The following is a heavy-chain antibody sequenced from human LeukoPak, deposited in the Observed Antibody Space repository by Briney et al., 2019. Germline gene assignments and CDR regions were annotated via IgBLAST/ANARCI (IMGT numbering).Heavy chain of an antibody. V-gene: IGHV3-7*01. D-gene: IGHD3-10*01. CDR2: IKQDGSEK. CDR1: GFTFSSYW. J-gene: IGHJ4*02. Sequence: GGSLRLSCAACGFTFSSYWMSWVRQAPGKGLEWVANIKQDGSEKYYVDSVKGRFTISRDNAKNSLYLQMNSLRAEDTAVYYCARGGLLWFGEPPHYFDYWGQGTLVTVSS. CDR3: ARGGLLWFGEPPHYFDY.